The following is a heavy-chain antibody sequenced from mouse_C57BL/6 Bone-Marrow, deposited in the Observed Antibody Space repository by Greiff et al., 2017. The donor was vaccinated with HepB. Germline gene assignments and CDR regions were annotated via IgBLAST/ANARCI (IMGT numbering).Heavy chain of an antibody. J-gene: IGHJ2*01. D-gene: IGHD1-1*01. Sequence: EVQLQQSGPELVKPGASVKISCKASGYSFTGYYMNWVKQSPEKSLEWIGEINPSTGGTTYNQKFKAKATLTVDKSSSTAYMQLKSLTSEDSAVYYCARDGSSYFDYWGQGTTLTVSS. CDR1: GYSFTGYY. V-gene: IGHV1-42*01. CDR2: INPSTGGT. CDR3: ARDGSSYFDY.